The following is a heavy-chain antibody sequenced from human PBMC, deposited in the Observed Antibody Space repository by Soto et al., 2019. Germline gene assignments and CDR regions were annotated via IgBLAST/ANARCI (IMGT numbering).Heavy chain of an antibody. CDR2: IYYSGST. D-gene: IGHD6-19*01. CDR1: GGSISSYY. V-gene: IGHV4-59*01. J-gene: IGHJ6*02. Sequence: QVQLQESGPGLVKPSETLSLTCTVSGGSISSYYWSWIRQPPGKGLEWIGYIYYSGSTNYNPSLKSRATLSVDTSKNQFSLKLSSVTAADTAVYYCARQGMRLDDDPSYYYGMDVWGHGTTVTVSS. CDR3: ARQGMRLDDDPSYYYGMDV.